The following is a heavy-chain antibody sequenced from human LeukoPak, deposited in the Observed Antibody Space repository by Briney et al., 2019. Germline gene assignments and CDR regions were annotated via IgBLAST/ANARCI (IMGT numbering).Heavy chain of an antibody. CDR3: ARDYSTVTTFFDY. J-gene: IGHJ4*02. Sequence: PGGSLRLSCAASGFTFRSYNMNWVRQAPGKGLEWVSYITDGSTTIYYADSVKGRFTISRDNAKNSLYLQMNSLRAEDTAVYYCARDYSTVTTFFDYWGQGTLVTVSS. D-gene: IGHD4-17*01. CDR1: GFTFRSYN. V-gene: IGHV3-48*01. CDR2: ITDGSTTI.